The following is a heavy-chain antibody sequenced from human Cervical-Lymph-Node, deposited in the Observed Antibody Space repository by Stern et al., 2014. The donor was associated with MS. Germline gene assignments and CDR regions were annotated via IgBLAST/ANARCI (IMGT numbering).Heavy chain of an antibody. V-gene: IGHV4-30-4*01. CDR3: AREGPRTGTLFY. CDR2: SYYRWST. J-gene: IGHJ4*02. CDR1: GGSISSGAYY. D-gene: IGHD3/OR15-3a*01. Sequence: QVQLQESGPGLVKPSQTLSLTCTVSGGSISSGAYYWSWIRQPPGKGLEWTGYSYYRWSTYYSPSLKSLVHISLDTSKNQFSLKLSYVTAADTAVYYCAREGPRTGTLFYCGQGTLVTVSS.